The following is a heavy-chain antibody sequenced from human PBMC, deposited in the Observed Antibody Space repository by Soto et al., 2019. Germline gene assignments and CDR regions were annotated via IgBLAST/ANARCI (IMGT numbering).Heavy chain of an antibody. Sequence: PSETLSLTCTVSGGSISSGGYYWSWIRQHPGKGLEWIGYIYYSGSTYYNPSLKSRVTISVDTSKNQFSLQLNSVTPEDTAVYYCARNGVGYSSSHYGMDVWGQGTTVTVSS. J-gene: IGHJ6*02. D-gene: IGHD6-13*01. CDR2: IYYSGST. CDR1: GGSISSGGYY. V-gene: IGHV4-31*03. CDR3: ARNGVGYSSSHYGMDV.